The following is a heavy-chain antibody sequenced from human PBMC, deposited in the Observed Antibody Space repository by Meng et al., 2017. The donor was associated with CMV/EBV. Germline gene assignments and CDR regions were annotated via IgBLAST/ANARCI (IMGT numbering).Heavy chain of an antibody. CDR2: IYSGGKT. CDR3: ARLGRWLQYSYFDY. J-gene: IGHJ4*02. V-gene: IGHV3-53*01. Sequence: DVTRVESGGDLNQPGGSLRLSCAASGFTVTSYYVSWVRQAPGKGLEWVSVIYSGGKTDYADSVKGRFTISRDTSKNTLYLQMNSLRAEDTAVYYCARLGRWLQYSYFDYWGPGTLVTVSS. D-gene: IGHD5-24*01. CDR1: GFTVTSYY.